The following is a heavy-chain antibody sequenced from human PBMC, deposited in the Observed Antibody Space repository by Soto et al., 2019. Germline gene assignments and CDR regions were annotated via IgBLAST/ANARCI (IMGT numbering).Heavy chain of an antibody. CDR1: GFTFSSYA. Sequence: PGGSPRLSCAASGFTFSSYAMSWVRQDPGKGLEWVSAISGSGGSTYYADSVKGRFTISRDNSKNTLYLQMNSLRAEDTAVYYCAKSPYYDFWSGPDYDYYYGMDVWGQGTAVTVSS. CDR3: AKSPYYDFWSGPDYDYYYGMDV. J-gene: IGHJ6*02. D-gene: IGHD3-3*01. V-gene: IGHV3-23*01. CDR2: ISGSGGST.